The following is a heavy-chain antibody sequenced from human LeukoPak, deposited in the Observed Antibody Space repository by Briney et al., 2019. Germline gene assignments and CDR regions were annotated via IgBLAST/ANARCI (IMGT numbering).Heavy chain of an antibody. J-gene: IGHJ4*02. CDR2: IYYSGST. CDR3: ARLYYYGSGSYIDY. Sequence: PSETLSLTCTVSGGSISSSSYYWGWIRQPPGKGLEWIGSIYYSGSTYYNPSLKSRVTISVDTSKNQFSLKLSSVTAADTAVYYCARLYYYGSGSYIDYWGQGTLVTVSS. D-gene: IGHD3-10*01. CDR1: GGSISSSSYY. V-gene: IGHV4-39*01.